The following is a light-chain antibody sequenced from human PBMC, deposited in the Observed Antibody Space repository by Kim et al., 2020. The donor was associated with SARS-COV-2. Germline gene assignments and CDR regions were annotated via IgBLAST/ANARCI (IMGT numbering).Light chain of an antibody. CDR1: SLRSYY. Sequence: SGALGKTVRITCQGDSLRSYYASWYQKKPGQAPVLVIYGKNNRPSGIPDRFSGSSSGNTASLTITGAQAEDEADYYCNSRDSRGNVFGTGTKVTVL. CDR2: GKN. J-gene: IGLJ1*01. CDR3: NSRDSRGNV. V-gene: IGLV3-19*01.